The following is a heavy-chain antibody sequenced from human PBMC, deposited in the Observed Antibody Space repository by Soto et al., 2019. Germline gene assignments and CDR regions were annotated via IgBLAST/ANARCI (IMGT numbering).Heavy chain of an antibody. Sequence: GGSLRLSCAASGFTFSSYSMNWVRQAPGKGLEWVSYISSSSSTIYYADSVKGRFTISRDNAKNSLYLQMNSLRAEDTAVYYCARDAGDADDAFDILGQGTMVTVSS. CDR2: ISSSSSTI. D-gene: IGHD7-27*01. CDR3: ARDAGDADDAFDI. V-gene: IGHV3-48*01. CDR1: GFTFSSYS. J-gene: IGHJ3*02.